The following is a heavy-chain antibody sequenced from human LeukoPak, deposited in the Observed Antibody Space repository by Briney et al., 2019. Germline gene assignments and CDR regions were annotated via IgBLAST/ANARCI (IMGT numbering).Heavy chain of an antibody. CDR3: ATGPEVVVITDLYYFDY. CDR2: FDPEDGEA. D-gene: IGHD3-22*01. Sequence: ASVKVSCKVSGYTLTELSMHWVRQAPGKGLEWMGGFDPEDGEAIYAQKFQGRVTMTEDTSTDTAYMELSSLRSEDTAVYYCATGPEVVVITDLYYFDYWGQGTLVTVSS. J-gene: IGHJ4*02. CDR1: GYTLTELS. V-gene: IGHV1-24*01.